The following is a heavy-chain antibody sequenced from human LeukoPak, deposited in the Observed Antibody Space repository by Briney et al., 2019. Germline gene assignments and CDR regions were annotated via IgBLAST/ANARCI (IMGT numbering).Heavy chain of an antibody. D-gene: IGHD4-17*01. CDR3: TREYGDYDFDY. J-gene: IGHJ4*02. Sequence: KPSETLSLTCTVSGGSISSSSYYWGWIRQPPGKGLEWIGSIYYSGSTYYNPSLKSRVTISVDTSKNQFSLKLSSVTAADTAVYYCTREYGDYDFDYWGQGTLVTVSS. V-gene: IGHV4-39*07. CDR2: IYYSGST. CDR1: GGSISSSSYY.